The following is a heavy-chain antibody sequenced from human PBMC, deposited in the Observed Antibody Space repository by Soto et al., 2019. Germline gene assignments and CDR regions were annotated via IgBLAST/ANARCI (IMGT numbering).Heavy chain of an antibody. V-gene: IGHV1-18*01. CDR2: ISAYNGNT. CDR1: GYTFTSYG. Sequence: ASVKVSCKASGYTFTSYGISWVRQAPGQGLEWMGWISAYNGNTNYAQKLQGRVTMTTDTSTSTAYMELRSLRSDDTAVYYCAREGCSSYSCYVLGVNWFDPWGQGTLVTVSS. CDR3: AREGCSSYSCYVLGVNWFDP. J-gene: IGHJ5*02. D-gene: IGHD2-2*01.